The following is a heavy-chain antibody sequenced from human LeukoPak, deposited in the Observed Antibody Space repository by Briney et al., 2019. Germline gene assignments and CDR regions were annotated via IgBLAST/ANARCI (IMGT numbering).Heavy chain of an antibody. D-gene: IGHD5-18*01. CDR3: TRWTDTAIWLPFDY. CDR2: IRSKANSYAT. V-gene: IGHV3-73*01. CDR1: GFTFSGSA. J-gene: IGHJ4*02. Sequence: RAGGSLKLSCAASGFTFSGSAMHWVRQASGKGLEWVGRIRSKANSYATAYAASVKGRFTISRDDSKNTAYLQMNSLKTEDTAVYYCTRWTDTAIWLPFDYWGQGTLVTASS.